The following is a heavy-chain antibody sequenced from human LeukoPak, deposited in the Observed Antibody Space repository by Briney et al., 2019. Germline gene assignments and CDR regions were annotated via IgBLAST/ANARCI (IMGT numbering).Heavy chain of an antibody. CDR3: AKSDLFFDFWPGFY. CDR1: GFTFSSYA. D-gene: IGHD3-3*01. J-gene: IGHJ4*02. V-gene: IGHV3-23*01. Sequence: GGSLRLSCAASGFTFSSYAMSWVRQAPGKGLEWVSAISGSGGSTYYADSVKGRFTISRDNSKNTLYLQMNSLRAEDTAVYYCAKSDLFFDFWPGFYWGQGTLVTVSS. CDR2: ISGSGGST.